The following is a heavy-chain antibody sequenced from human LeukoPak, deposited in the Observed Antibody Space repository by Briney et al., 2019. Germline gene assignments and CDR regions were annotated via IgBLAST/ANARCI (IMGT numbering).Heavy chain of an antibody. V-gene: IGHV3-30*18. Sequence: GGSLRLSCAASGFTFSNAWMSWVRQAPGKGLEWVAVISYDGSNKYYADSVKGRFTISRDNSKNTLYLQMNSLRAEDTAVYYCAKDKSTVTYYYYMDVWGKGTTVTVSS. CDR1: GFTFSNAW. CDR2: ISYDGSNK. D-gene: IGHD4-11*01. CDR3: AKDKSTVTYYYYMDV. J-gene: IGHJ6*03.